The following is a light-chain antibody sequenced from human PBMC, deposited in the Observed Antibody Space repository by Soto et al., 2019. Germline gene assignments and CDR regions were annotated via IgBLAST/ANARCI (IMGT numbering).Light chain of an antibody. V-gene: IGLV2-14*03. CDR1: NSDIGGYNY. CDR2: DVS. Sequence: QSALTQPASVSGSPGQSITISCTGTNSDIGGYNYVSWYQQHAGRAPKLVINDVSSRPSGISNRFSGSKSGNTASLTISGLQAEDEANDYCSSYTINSTIVFGGGTKLTVL. J-gene: IGLJ2*01. CDR3: SSYTINSTIV.